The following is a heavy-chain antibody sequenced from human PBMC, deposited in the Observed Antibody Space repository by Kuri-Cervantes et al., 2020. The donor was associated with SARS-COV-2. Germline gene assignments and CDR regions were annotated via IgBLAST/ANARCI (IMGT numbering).Heavy chain of an antibody. D-gene: IGHD2-2*01. CDR2: IKQDGSEK. Sequence: GESLKISCAASGFTFSSYWMSWVRQAPGKGLEWVANIKQDGSEKYYVDSVKGRFTISRDNAKNSLYLQMNSLRAEDTAVYYCARDGNDCSGSTCYYYYYYYGMDVWGQGTTVTVSS. J-gene: IGHJ6*02. CDR1: GFTFSSYW. V-gene: IGHV3-7*01. CDR3: ARDGNDCSGSTCYYYYYYYGMDV.